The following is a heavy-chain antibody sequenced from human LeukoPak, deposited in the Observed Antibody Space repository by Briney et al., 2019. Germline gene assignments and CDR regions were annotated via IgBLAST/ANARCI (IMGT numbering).Heavy chain of an antibody. CDR2: IYYSGST. J-gene: IGHJ5*02. Sequence: PSETLSLTCTVSGGSISSSTYYWGWIRQPPGKGLEWIGSIYYSGSTYYNPSLKSRVTISVDTSKNQFSLKLSSVTAADTAVYYCAQTGPTPKTKGIAVAGTSVGGGWFDPWGQGTLVTVSS. CDR1: GGSISSSTYY. D-gene: IGHD6-19*01. CDR3: AQTGPTPKTKGIAVAGTSVGGGWFDP. V-gene: IGHV4-39*07.